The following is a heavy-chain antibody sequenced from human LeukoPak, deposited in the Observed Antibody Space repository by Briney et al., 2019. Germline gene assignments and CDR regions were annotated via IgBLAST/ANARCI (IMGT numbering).Heavy chain of an antibody. V-gene: IGHV3-21*01. CDR2: ISSSSSYI. J-gene: IGHJ4*02. D-gene: IGHD2-21*01. Sequence: GGSLRLSCTRSGFTFSNYSMYGLRQAPGKGLEWVSSISSSSSYIYYADSVKGRFTVSRDNAKNSLYLQMNSLRVEDTAVFYCASSDWAKDSFDYWGQGTLVTVSS. CDR3: ASSDWAKDSFDY. CDR1: GFTFSNYS.